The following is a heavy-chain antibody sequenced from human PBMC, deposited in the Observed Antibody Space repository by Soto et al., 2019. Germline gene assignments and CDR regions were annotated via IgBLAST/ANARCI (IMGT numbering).Heavy chain of an antibody. CDR2: IYYSGST. Sequence: NPSETLSLTCTVSGGSISSGDYYWSWIRQPPGKGLEWIGYIYYSGSTYYNPSLKSRVTISVDTSKNQFSLKLSSVTAADTAVYYCARALKYYDFWSGYYTGSEFDYWGQGTLVTVSS. V-gene: IGHV4-30-4*01. CDR3: ARALKYYDFWSGYYTGSEFDY. D-gene: IGHD3-3*01. CDR1: GGSISSGDYY. J-gene: IGHJ4*02.